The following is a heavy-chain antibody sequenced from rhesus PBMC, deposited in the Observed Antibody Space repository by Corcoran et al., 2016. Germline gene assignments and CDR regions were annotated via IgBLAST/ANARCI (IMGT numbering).Heavy chain of an antibody. V-gene: IGHV4-165*01. Sequence: QVQLQESGPGLVKPSETLSLTCVVSGDSISSDYWGGVRQSPGKGLEWIGYISGVSGSPNYNPSLKSRVTISTDPSKNQFSLKLTSVTAADTAIYYCAKYCSGTGCGYFEFWGQGALVTVSS. CDR2: ISGVSGSP. CDR1: GDSISSDY. D-gene: IGHD2-21*01. CDR3: AKYCSGTGCGYFEF. J-gene: IGHJ1*01.